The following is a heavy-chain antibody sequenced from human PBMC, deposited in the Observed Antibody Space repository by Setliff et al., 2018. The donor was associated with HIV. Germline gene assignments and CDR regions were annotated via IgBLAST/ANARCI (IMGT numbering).Heavy chain of an antibody. CDR2: ISDSGRTI. V-gene: IGHV3-48*04. J-gene: IGHJ4*02. CDR1: GFTFSDYT. Sequence: GGSLRLPCAASGFTFSDYTMNWVRQAPGKGLEWLSYISDSGRTIYYAGSVKGRFTISRDNARNSLYVQMNSLRVEDTAVYYCARGPYYYDSSGPFDCWGQGTLVTVSS. D-gene: IGHD3-22*01. CDR3: ARGPYYYDSSGPFDC.